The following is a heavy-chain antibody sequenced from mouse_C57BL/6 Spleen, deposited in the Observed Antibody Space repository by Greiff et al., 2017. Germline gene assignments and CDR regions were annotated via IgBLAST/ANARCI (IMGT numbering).Heavy chain of an antibody. D-gene: IGHD1-1*01. Sequence: QVQLQQPGAELVKPGASVKMSCKASGYTFTSYWITWVKQRPGQGLEWIGDIYPGSGSTNYNEKFKSKATLTVDTSSSTAYMQLSSLTSEDSAVYDCARVYYGSSSYYYAMDYWGQGTSVTVSS. CDR2: IYPGSGST. V-gene: IGHV1-55*01. CDR1: GYTFTSYW. J-gene: IGHJ4*01. CDR3: ARVYYGSSSYYYAMDY.